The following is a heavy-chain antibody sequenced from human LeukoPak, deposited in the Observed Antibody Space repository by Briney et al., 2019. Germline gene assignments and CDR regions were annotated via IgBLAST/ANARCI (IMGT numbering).Heavy chain of an antibody. CDR3: ARGRLGELSLDPHFDY. V-gene: IGHV1-69*13. J-gene: IGHJ4*02. D-gene: IGHD3-16*02. CDR1: GGIFSSYN. CDR2: IIPIFGTA. Sequence: SVKVSCKASGGIFSSYNINWVRQAPGQGLEWMGGIIPIFGTANYAQKFQGRVTISADESTSTAYMELSSLRPDDTAVYYCARGRLGELSLDPHFDYWGQGTLVTVSS.